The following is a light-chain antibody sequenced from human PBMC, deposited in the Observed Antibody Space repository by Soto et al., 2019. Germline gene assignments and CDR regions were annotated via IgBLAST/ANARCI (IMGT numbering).Light chain of an antibody. V-gene: IGKV1-9*01. J-gene: IGKJ4*01. CDR1: QGIDTY. CDR2: AAS. Sequence: DIQLTQSPPFLSASVGDRVTITCRASQGIDTYLAWYQQEPGKAPKLLIDAASTLQSRIPSRFSGSGSGTEFTLTISSLQPEDFTTYYCQQLKSYPLTFGGGTKVDIK. CDR3: QQLKSYPLT.